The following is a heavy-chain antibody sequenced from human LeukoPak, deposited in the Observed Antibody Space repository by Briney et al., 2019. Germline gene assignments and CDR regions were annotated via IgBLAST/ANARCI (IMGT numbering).Heavy chain of an antibody. CDR1: GGSFSGYY. V-gene: IGHV4-34*01. CDR3: ARAPYGDYYHYYGMDV. Sequence: KPSETLSLTCAVYGGSFSGYYWSWIRQPPGKGLEWIGEINHSGSTNYNPSLKSRVTISVDTSKNQFSLKLSSVTAADTAVYYCARAPYGDYYHYYGMDVWGQGTTVTVSS. J-gene: IGHJ6*02. D-gene: IGHD4-17*01. CDR2: INHSGST.